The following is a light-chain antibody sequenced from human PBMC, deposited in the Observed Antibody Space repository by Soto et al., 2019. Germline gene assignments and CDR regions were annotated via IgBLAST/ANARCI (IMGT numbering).Light chain of an antibody. CDR3: QQRSNWPLT. CDR1: QGVSSY. J-gene: IGKJ4*01. V-gene: IGKV3-11*01. Sequence: EIVLTQSPATLSLSPGERATLSCRASQGVSSYLASYQQKPGQAPRLLIYDTSSRATGIPARFSGSGSGTDFTLTISSLEPEDFAVYYCQQRSNWPLTFGGGTKVEIK. CDR2: DTS.